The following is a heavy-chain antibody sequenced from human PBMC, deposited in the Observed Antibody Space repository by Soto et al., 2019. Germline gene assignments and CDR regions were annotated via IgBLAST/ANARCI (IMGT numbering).Heavy chain of an antibody. CDR2: ISSSSSYI. V-gene: IGHV3-21*01. D-gene: IGHD2-15*01. J-gene: IGHJ2*01. Sequence: EVQLVESGGGRVKPGGSLRLSCAASGFTFSSYGLNWVRRAPGKGLEWVSSISSSSSYIYYADSVKGRFTISRDNAKNSLYLQMNSLRAEDTAVYYCARGDSPYFDLWGRGTLVTVSS. CDR1: GFTFSSYG. CDR3: ARGDSPYFDL.